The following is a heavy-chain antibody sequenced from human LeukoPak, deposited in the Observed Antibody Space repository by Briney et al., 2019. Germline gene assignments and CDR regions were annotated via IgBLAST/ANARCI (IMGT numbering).Heavy chain of an antibody. V-gene: IGHV4-34*01. CDR2: INHSGST. D-gene: IGHD5-24*01. Sequence: TSETLSLTCAVYGGSFSGYYWSWIRQPPGKGLEWIGEINHSGSTNYNPSLRSRVTISVDTSKNQFSLKLSSVTAADTAVYYCASGMATQWYFDLWGRGTLVTVSS. CDR3: ASGMATQWYFDL. CDR1: GGSFSGYY. J-gene: IGHJ2*01.